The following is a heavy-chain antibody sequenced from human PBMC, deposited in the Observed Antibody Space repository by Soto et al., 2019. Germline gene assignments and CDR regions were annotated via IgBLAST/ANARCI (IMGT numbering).Heavy chain of an antibody. CDR1: GFTFGDYA. J-gene: IGHJ4*02. V-gene: IGHV3-49*04. CDR2: IRSKAQGGTA. CDR3: TRVPTSQGLFDY. Sequence: QPGGSLRLSCTASGFTFGDYAMSWVRQAPGKGLEWVGFIRSKAQGGTAQYAASVKGRFIILRDDSKSIAYLQMNSLKTEDAAVYYCTRVPTSQGLFDYWGQGXLVTVSS. D-gene: IGHD1-26*01.